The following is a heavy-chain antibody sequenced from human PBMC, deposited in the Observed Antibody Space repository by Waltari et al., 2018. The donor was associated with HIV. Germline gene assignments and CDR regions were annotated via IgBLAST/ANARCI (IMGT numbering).Heavy chain of an antibody. Sequence: QVKLQESGPGLVTPLETLSLTCTVSGGSIGSYYSSWIRQPPGKGLEWIGYIYYSGSTNYNPSLKSRVTISVDTSKNQFSLNLTSVTAADTAVYYCARGGVVTTYDYWGQGTLVTVSS. D-gene: IGHD2-21*02. CDR2: IYYSGST. CDR3: ARGGVVTTYDY. J-gene: IGHJ4*02. CDR1: GGSIGSYY. V-gene: IGHV4-59*01.